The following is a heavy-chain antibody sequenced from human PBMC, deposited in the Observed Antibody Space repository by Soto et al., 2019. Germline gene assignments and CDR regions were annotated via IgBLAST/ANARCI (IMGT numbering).Heavy chain of an antibody. V-gene: IGHV4-30-4*01. J-gene: IGHJ6*02. D-gene: IGHD2-15*01. CDR1: GGSISSGDYY. CDR2: IYYSGST. Sequence: PSETLSLTCTVSGGSISSGDYYWSWIRQPPGKGLEWIGYIYYSGSTYYNPSLKSRVTISVDTSKNQFSLKLSSVTAADTAVYYCARESRITPGGMDVWGQGTTVTVSS. CDR3: ARESRITPGGMDV.